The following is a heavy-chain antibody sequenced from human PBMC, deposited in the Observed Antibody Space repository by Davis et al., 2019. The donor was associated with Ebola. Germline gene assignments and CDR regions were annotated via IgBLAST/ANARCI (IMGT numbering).Heavy chain of an antibody. V-gene: IGHV3-15*01. J-gene: IGHJ6*02. CDR3: TTGTGATEDIYYYYGMDV. CDR2: IKSKTDGGTT. Sequence: GGSLRLSCAASGFTFSKGWMSWVRQAPGKGLEWVGRIKSKTDGGTTDYAAPVKGRFTISRDDSKNTLYLQMNSLKTEDTAVYYCTTGTGATEDIYYYYGMDVWGQGTTVTVSS. CDR1: GFTFSKGW. D-gene: IGHD2-15*01.